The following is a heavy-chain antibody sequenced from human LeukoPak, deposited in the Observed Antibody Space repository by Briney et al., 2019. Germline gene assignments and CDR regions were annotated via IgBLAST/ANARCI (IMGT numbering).Heavy chain of an antibody. CDR3: ARTYYFDSSDYYFPMDV. J-gene: IGHJ6*02. CDR1: GFNFGIYI. CDR2: ITSDGVGT. D-gene: IGHD3-22*01. V-gene: IGHV3-64*02. Sequence: GGSLRLSCAASGFNFGIYIMHWVRQAPGKGLEYVSAITSDGVGTYYADSVKGRFIISRDNSKNTLYLQMGSLRAEDMAVYYCARTYYFDSSDYYFPMDVWGQGTTVTVSS.